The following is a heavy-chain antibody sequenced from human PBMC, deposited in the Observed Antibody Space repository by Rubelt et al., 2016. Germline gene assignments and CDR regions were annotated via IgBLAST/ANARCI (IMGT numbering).Heavy chain of an antibody. CDR1: GFTFSSYS. D-gene: IGHD6-19*01. Sequence: GSLRLSCEASGFTFSSYSMHWVRQDPGKGLVWVSRINGDGSSTSYAGSVKGRFTISRDNAKNTLYLQMNSLRAEDTAVYYCAREGLAVAGPESYFDYWGQGTLVTVSS. CDR2: INGDGSST. CDR3: AREGLAVAGPESYFDY. J-gene: IGHJ4*02. V-gene: IGHV3-74*01.